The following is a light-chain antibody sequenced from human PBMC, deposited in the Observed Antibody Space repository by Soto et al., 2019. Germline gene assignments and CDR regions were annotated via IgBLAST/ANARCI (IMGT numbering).Light chain of an antibody. CDR2: DAS. CDR1: QSISDW. Sequence: DIQMTQSPSTLSASVGDRVTITCRANQSISDWLAWYQQKPGKAPKLLIYDASNLASGVPSRFSGSGSGTEFTLTISSLQPDDFAAYYCQQYNSSPLTFGGGTKMEIK. J-gene: IGKJ4*01. CDR3: QQYNSSPLT. V-gene: IGKV1-5*01.